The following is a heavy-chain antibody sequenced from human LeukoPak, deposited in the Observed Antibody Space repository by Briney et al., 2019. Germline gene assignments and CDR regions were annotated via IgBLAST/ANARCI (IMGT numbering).Heavy chain of an antibody. J-gene: IGHJ4*02. CDR1: GFTFSSYW. Sequence: GGSLRLSCEASGFTFSSYWTSWVRQAPGKGLEWVANIKQDGSEKYYVDYVKGRFTISRDNAKNALYLQMNSLRAEDTAVYYCAIEALLYFSSTSCPTVDWGQGTLVTVSS. CDR3: AIEALLYFSSTSCPTVD. V-gene: IGHV3-7*03. D-gene: IGHD2-2*01. CDR2: IKQDGSEK.